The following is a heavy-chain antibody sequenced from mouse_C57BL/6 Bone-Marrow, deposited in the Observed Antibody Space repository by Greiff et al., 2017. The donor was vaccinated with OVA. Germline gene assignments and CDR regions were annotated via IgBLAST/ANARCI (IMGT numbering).Heavy chain of an antibody. CDR2: IYPRSGNT. CDR1: GYTFTSYG. J-gene: IGHJ1*03. V-gene: IGHV1-81*01. CDR3: GSSYVFGV. D-gene: IGHD1-1*01. Sequence: QVQLKESGAELARPGASVKLSCKASGYTFTSYGISWVKQRTGQGLEWIGEIYPRSGNTYYNEKFKGKATLTTDKSSSTAYMALRSLTSEDSAVYFCGSSYVFGVWGTGTTVTVSS.